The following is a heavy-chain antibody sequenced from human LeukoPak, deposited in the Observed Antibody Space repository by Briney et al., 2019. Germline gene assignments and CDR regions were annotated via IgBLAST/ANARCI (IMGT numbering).Heavy chain of an antibody. CDR1: GFTFSSYG. J-gene: IGHJ4*02. CDR3: ANPCSGGSCYPGD. Sequence: TGGSLRLSCAASGFTFSSYGMHWVRQAPGKGLEWVAFIRYDGSNKYYADSVKGRFTISRDNSKNTLYLQMNSLRAEDTAVYYCANPCSGGSCYPGDWSQGTLVTVSS. D-gene: IGHD2-15*01. CDR2: IRYDGSNK. V-gene: IGHV3-30*02.